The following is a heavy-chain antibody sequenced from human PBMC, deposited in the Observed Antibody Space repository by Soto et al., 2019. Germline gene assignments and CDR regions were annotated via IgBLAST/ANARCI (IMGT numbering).Heavy chain of an antibody. CDR2: IYYSGST. D-gene: IGHD6-6*01. CDR1: GGSISSYY. J-gene: IGHJ6*02. V-gene: IGHV4-59*01. Sequence: ASETRSLTCTVSGGSISSYYWSWIRQPPGKGLEWIGYIYYSGSTNYNPSLKSRVTISVDTSKNQFSLKLSSVTAADTAVYYCARVGVVGGGIAARHYYYGMDVWGQGTTVTVSS. CDR3: ARVGVVGGGIAARHYYYGMDV.